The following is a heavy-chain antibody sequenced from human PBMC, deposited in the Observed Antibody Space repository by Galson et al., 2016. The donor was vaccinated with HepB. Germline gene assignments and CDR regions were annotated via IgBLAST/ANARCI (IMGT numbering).Heavy chain of an antibody. Sequence: PALVKPTQTLTLTCTFSGFSLSTSGVGVGWIRQPPGKALEWLALIYWDDDKRFSPSLKSRLTITWDTSKNQVVLTMTNMDPVDTATYYCAHRRRYNWIAGWADYWYFDLWGRGTLVTVSS. CDR3: AHRRRYNWIAGWADYWYFDL. CDR2: IYWDDDK. CDR1: GFSLSTSGVG. V-gene: IGHV2-5*02. J-gene: IGHJ2*01. D-gene: IGHD1-1*01.